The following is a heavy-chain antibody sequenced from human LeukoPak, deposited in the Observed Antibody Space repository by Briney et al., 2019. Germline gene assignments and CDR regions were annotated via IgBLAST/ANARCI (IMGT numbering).Heavy chain of an antibody. D-gene: IGHD3-16*02. CDR3: ARGGDLTEDYVWGSYRRPTYYYYGMDV. V-gene: IGHV1-69*01. J-gene: IGHJ6*02. CDR1: GGTFSSYP. CDR2: IIPIFGTA. Sequence: GSSVKVSCKASGGTFSSYPITWVRQAPGQGLEWMGGIIPIFGTANYAQKFQGRVTITADESTSTAYMELSSLRSEDTAVYYCARGGDLTEDYVWGSYRRPTYYYYGMDVWGQGTTVTVSS.